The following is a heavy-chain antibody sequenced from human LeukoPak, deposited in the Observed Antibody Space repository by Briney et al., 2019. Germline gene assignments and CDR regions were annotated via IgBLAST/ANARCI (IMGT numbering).Heavy chain of an antibody. CDR2: IRSKAYGGTT. Sequence: PGGSLRLSCTASGFTFGDYAMSWFRQAPGKGLEGVGFIRSKAYGGTTEYAASVKGRFTIARDDSKSIAYLQMNSLKTEDTAVYYCTRDRSGYEPYYYYYMDVWGKGTTVTVSS. J-gene: IGHJ6*03. CDR3: TRDRSGYEPYYYYYMDV. CDR1: GFTFGDYA. D-gene: IGHD5-12*01. V-gene: IGHV3-49*03.